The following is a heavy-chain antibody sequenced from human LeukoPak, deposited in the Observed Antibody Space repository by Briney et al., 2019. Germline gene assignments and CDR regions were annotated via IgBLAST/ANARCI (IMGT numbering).Heavy chain of an antibody. CDR2: IYYNGDT. Sequence: SETLSLTCSVSGDSITGYSWSWIRQTPGKGLEWIGYIYYNGDTHYNPSLNSRLSMSVDTPNKQFSLNLRSVTAADTAVYYCARSDLYGDYPPGKYWGQGTLVTVSS. J-gene: IGHJ4*02. CDR3: ARSDLYGDYPPGKY. D-gene: IGHD4-17*01. CDR1: GDSITGYS. V-gene: IGHV4-59*01.